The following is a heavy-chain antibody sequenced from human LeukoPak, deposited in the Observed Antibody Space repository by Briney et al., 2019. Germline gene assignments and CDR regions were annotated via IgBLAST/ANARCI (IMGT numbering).Heavy chain of an antibody. CDR2: IYSGGTT. CDR3: ASKLTSGY. J-gene: IGHJ4*02. D-gene: IGHD4-17*01. Sequence: GGSLRLSYVVSGLTVTSNYMSWVRQAPGKGLEWVSVIYSGGTTNYADSVKGRFTVYRDNSKNTLYLQMNSLRAEDTAVYYCASKLTSGYWGQGTLVTVSS. CDR1: GLTVTSNY. V-gene: IGHV3-66*01.